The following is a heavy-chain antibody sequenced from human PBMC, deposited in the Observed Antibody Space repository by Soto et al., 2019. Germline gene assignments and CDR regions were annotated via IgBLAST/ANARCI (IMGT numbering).Heavy chain of an antibody. D-gene: IGHD3-22*01. CDR2: ISYDGSNK. V-gene: IGHV3-30-3*01. Sequence: GGSLRLSCAASGFTFSSYAMDWVRQAPGKGLEWVALISYDGSNKYYADSVKGRFTISRDNSKNTLYLQVNSLRAEDTAVYYCASERYYYDSSGSLDYWGQGTLVTVSS. J-gene: IGHJ4*02. CDR3: ASERYYYDSSGSLDY. CDR1: GFTFSSYA.